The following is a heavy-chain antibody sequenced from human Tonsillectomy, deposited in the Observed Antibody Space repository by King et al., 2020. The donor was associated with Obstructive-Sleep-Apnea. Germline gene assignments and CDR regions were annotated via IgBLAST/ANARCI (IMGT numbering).Heavy chain of an antibody. V-gene: IGHV3-74*02. D-gene: IGHD3-22*01. CDR1: GFIFSSYW. CDR3: ARDRDYYDSSGYYYSEGFDY. J-gene: IGHJ4*02. CDR2: INNDGSTT. Sequence: VQLVESGGGFVQPGGSLRLSCAASGFIFSSYWMHWVRQVPGKGLVWVSRINNDGSTTSYADSVKGRFTISRDNAKSTLFLPMDRLRAEDTAVFYCARDRDYYDSSGYYYSEGFDYWGQGTLVTVSS.